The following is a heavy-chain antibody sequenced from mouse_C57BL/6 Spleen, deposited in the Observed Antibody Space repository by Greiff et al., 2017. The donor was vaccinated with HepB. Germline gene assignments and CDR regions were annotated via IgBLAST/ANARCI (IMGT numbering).Heavy chain of an antibody. V-gene: IGHV5-16*01. CDR1: GFTFSDYY. J-gene: IGHJ3*01. D-gene: IGHD1-1*01. Sequence: DVMLVESEGGLVQPGSSMKLSCTASGFTFSDYYMAWVRQVPEKGLEWVANINYDGSSTYYLDSLKSRFIISRDNAKNILYLQMSSLKSEDTATYYCARDSYYYGSTGFAYWGQGTLVTVSA. CDR2: INYDGSST. CDR3: ARDSYYYGSTGFAY.